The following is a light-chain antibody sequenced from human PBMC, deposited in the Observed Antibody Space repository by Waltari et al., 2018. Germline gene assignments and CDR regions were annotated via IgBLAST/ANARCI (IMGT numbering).Light chain of an antibody. CDR3: SLYISSSTYWV. CDR2: EVS. V-gene: IGLV2-14*01. CDR1: SSDVGTYNY. J-gene: IGLJ3*02. Sequence: QPALTQPASVSGSPGQSITISCTGTSSDVGTYNYVPWYQQHPDKAPKLMIYEVSYRPSGVSSRFSGSKSGNTASLTISGLQAEDEADYYCSLYISSSTYWVFGGGTKLTVL.